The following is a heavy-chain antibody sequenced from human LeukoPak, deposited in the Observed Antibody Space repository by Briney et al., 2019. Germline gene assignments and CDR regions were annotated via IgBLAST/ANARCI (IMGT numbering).Heavy chain of an antibody. J-gene: IGHJ4*02. CDR1: GGSFSGYY. CDR2: INHSGNT. CDR3: ARGNYVDY. V-gene: IGHV4-34*01. Sequence: SETLSLTCAVYGGSFSGYYWSWIRQPPGKGLEWIGEINHSGNTNYNPSLKSRVTISVDTSKNQFSLKLSSVTAADTAVYYCARGNYVDYWGQGTLVTVSS.